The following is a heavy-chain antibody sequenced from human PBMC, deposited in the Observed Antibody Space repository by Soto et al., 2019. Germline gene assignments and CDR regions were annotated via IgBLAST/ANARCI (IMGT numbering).Heavy chain of an antibody. CDR3: AKGSIEYSASVDN. Sequence: DVQLLESGGGLVQPGGSLRLSCAASGFSFSSYAMVWVRQAPGKGLEWVAVISARGGSSYFADSEKGRFTLSRDNSKTVLSLEMNSLRAEDTAIYFCAKGSIEYSASVDNWGQGTLVVVSS. CDR1: GFSFSSYA. V-gene: IGHV3-23*01. CDR2: ISARGGSS. D-gene: IGHD5-12*01. J-gene: IGHJ4*02.